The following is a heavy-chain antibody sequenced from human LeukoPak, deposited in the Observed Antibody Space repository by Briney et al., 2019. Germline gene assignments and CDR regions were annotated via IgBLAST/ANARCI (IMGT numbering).Heavy chain of an antibody. Sequence: PSETLSLTCTVSDGSISSYYWNWIRQPAGKGLEWIGRIYASGSTTYNPSLKSRVTISVDKSKNQFSLKLSSVTAADTAVYYCASSDSSSSRWWFDPWGQGTLVTVSS. CDR1: DGSISSYY. D-gene: IGHD6-6*01. V-gene: IGHV4-4*07. CDR3: ASSDSSSSRWWFDP. CDR2: IYASGST. J-gene: IGHJ5*02.